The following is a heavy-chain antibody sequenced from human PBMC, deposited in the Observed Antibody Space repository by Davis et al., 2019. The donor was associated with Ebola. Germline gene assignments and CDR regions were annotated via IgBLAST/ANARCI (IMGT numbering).Heavy chain of an antibody. D-gene: IGHD3-10*01. CDR1: GFTFSDYY. J-gene: IGHJ6*03. CDR2: ISSSGSSM. CDR3: VRDYGRGWSSFYYYMDV. V-gene: IGHV3-11*04. Sequence: GGSLRLSCAASGFTFSDYYMNWIRQAPGQGLECISYISSSGSSMYYADSVKGRFTTSRDNAKNSLYLQMTGLRAEDTAVYYCVRDYGRGWSSFYYYMDVWGKGTTVTVSS.